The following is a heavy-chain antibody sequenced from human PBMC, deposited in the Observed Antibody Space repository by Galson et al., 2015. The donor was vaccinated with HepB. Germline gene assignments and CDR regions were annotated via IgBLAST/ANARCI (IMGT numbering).Heavy chain of an antibody. D-gene: IGHD3-10*01. CDR3: ARTPYYGSGSYHNAWFDP. CDR1: GYTFTNYA. J-gene: IGHJ5*02. V-gene: IGHV7-4-1*02. Sequence: SVKVSCKASGYTFTNYAMNWVRQAPGQGLEWMGWINTNTGNPTYAQGFTGRFVSSLDTSVSTAYLQISSLKADDTAVYYCARTPYYGSGSYHNAWFDPWGQGTLVTVSS. CDR2: INTNTGNP.